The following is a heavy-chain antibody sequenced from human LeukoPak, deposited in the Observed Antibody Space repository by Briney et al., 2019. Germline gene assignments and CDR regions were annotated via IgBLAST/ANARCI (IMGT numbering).Heavy chain of an antibody. Sequence: SETLSLPCTVSGGSISSYCWSWIRQPPGKGLEWIGYIYYSGSTNYNPSLKSRVTISVDTSKNQFSLKLSSVTAADTAVYYCARSTGVHNWFDPWGQGTLVTVSS. CDR1: GGSISSYC. CDR2: IYYSGST. V-gene: IGHV4-59*08. J-gene: IGHJ5*02. D-gene: IGHD4-23*01. CDR3: ARSTGVHNWFDP.